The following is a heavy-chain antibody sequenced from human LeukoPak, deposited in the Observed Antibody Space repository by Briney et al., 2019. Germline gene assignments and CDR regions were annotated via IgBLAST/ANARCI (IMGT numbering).Heavy chain of an antibody. J-gene: IGHJ4*02. Sequence: GASVKVSCKASGYTFTSYGISWVRQAPGQGLEWMGWISAYNGNTNYAQKLQGRVTMTTDTSTSTAYMELRSLRSDNTAVYYCARASGRSWYIDYFDYWGQGTLVTVSS. CDR1: GYTFTSYG. D-gene: IGHD6-13*01. CDR3: ARASGRSWYIDYFDY. V-gene: IGHV1-18*01. CDR2: ISAYNGNT.